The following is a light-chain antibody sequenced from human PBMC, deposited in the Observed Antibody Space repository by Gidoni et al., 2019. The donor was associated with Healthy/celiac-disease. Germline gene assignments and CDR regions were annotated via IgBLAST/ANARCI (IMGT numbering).Light chain of an antibody. J-gene: IGKJ4*01. CDR1: HSISSY. Sequence: DIQMTQSPSSLSSSVGDRVTNTCRARHSISSYLNWYQQKQVKDPKLRIYASSSLQSEVPSRFSGSGSGTDFTLTISSLQPEDFATYYCQQSYSTPLTFGGGTKVEIK. CDR2: ASS. CDR3: QQSYSTPLT. V-gene: IGKV1-39*01.